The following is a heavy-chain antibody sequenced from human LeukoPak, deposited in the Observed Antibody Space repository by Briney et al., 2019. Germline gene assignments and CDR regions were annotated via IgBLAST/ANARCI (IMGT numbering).Heavy chain of an antibody. CDR2: IKQDGSEK. J-gene: IGHJ6*03. CDR1: GFTFSTYW. CDR3: ARGRIAVAGTYIPSNWGPQLYYMDV. V-gene: IGHV3-7*01. D-gene: IGHD6-19*01. Sequence: GGSLRLTCAASGFTFSTYWMTWVHQARGEGLEWVANIKQDGSEKYYVHSVKGRFTISRDNAKNSLYLQMNSLRAEDTAVYYCARGRIAVAGTYIPSNWGPQLYYMDVWGKGTTVTVSS.